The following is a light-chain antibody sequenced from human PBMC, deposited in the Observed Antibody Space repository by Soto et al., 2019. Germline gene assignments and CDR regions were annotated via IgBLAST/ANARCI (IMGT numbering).Light chain of an antibody. J-gene: IGKJ4*01. CDR3: KQSYGTPLT. V-gene: IGKV1-39*01. Sequence: DIQMTQSPASLSASVGDRVTITCRASQSIIRYLNWYQQKPGQAPKFLIYATSTLYSGVPSRFSGSGSGTDFTLTISSLQPEDFATYYCKQSYGTPLTFGGGTKVEIK. CDR1: QSIIRY. CDR2: ATS.